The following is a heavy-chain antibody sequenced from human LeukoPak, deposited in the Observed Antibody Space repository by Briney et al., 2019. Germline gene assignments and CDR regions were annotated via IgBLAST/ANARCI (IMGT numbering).Heavy chain of an antibody. J-gene: IGHJ4*02. CDR2: IYTSGST. CDR3: ARLTHYYDSSGYYYEGPVFDY. Sequence: SATLSLTCTVSGGSISSGSYYWSWIRQPAGKGLEWIGRIYTSGSTNYNPSLKSRVTISVDTSKNQCSLKLSSVTAADTAVYYCARLTHYYDSSGYYYEGPVFDYWGQGTLVTVSS. CDR1: GGSISSGSYY. V-gene: IGHV4-61*02. D-gene: IGHD3-22*01.